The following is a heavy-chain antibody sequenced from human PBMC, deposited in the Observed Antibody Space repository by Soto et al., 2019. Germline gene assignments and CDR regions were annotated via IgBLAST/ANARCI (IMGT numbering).Heavy chain of an antibody. D-gene: IGHD2-15*01. CDR1: GGSFSGYY. J-gene: IGHJ5*02. CDR3: ARGRYCSGGSCYRGLDWFDP. Sequence: SETLSLTCAVYGGSFSGYYWSWIRQPPGKGLEWIGEINHSGNTNYNPSLKSRVTISVDTSKNQFSLKLSSVTAADTAVYYCARGRYCSGGSCYRGLDWFDPWGQGTLVTVSS. CDR2: INHSGNT. V-gene: IGHV4-34*01.